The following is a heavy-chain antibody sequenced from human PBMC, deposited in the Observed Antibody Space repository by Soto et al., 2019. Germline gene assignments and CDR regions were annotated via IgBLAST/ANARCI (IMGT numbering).Heavy chain of an antibody. CDR2: MSSSGDST. J-gene: IGHJ3*02. D-gene: IGHD6-6*01. Sequence: PGGSLRLSCAASGFTFSNYAMSWVRQGPGKGPEWVSAMSSSGDSTYYADSVKGRFTISRDNSKNTLYLQMNSLRAEDTAVYYCAHTTVATHTRGHDAFDIWGQGTMVTVSS. CDR1: GFTFSNYA. V-gene: IGHV3-23*01. CDR3: AHTTVATHTRGHDAFDI.